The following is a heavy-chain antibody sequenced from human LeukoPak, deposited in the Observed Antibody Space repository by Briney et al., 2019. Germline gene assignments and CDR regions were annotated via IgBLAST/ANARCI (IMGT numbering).Heavy chain of an antibody. J-gene: IGHJ4*02. CDR3: ARQIGYCSSGTCYFDF. D-gene: IGHD2-15*01. V-gene: IGHV3-23*01. CDR2: ISSSGSDT. CDR1: GFTFSSYA. Sequence: PGRSLRLSCAASGFTFSSYAMSWVRQAPGKGLEWVSAISSSGSDTYHADSVKGRFTISRDKSKNTLYLQMNSLRAEDTAVYYCARQIGYCSSGTCYFDFWGQGSLVTVSS.